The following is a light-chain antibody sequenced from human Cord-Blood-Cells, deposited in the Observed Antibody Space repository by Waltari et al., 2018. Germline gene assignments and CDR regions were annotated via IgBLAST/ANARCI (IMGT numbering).Light chain of an antibody. CDR3: CSYAGSSTYV. J-gene: IGLJ1*01. Sequence: QSALTQPASVSGSPGQSITISCTGTSSDVGSYNLVPWYQQHPGKAPKLMIYKGSKRPSGVSNRFSGSKSGNTASLTISGLQAEDEADYYCCSYAGSSTYVFGTGTKVTVL. CDR1: SSDVGSYNL. CDR2: KGS. V-gene: IGLV2-23*01.